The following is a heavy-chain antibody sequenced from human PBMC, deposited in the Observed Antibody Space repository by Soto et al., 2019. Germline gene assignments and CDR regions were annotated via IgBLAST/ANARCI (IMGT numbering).Heavy chain of an antibody. Sequence: GGSLRLSCAASGFTFSSYTMNCIRQAPGKGLEWVSSISSSSSYIYYADTVKGRFTISRDNSKNTLYLQMNSLRAEDTAVYYCARDKRDLRFLEWSYYFDYWGQGTLVTVSS. V-gene: IGHV3-21*01. CDR1: GFTFSSYT. J-gene: IGHJ4*02. D-gene: IGHD3-3*01. CDR2: ISSSSSYI. CDR3: ARDKRDLRFLEWSYYFDY.